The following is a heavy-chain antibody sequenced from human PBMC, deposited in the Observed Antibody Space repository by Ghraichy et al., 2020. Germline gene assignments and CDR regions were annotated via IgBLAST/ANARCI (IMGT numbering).Heavy chain of an antibody. V-gene: IGHV3-30-3*01. Sequence: GGSLRLSCAASGFTFSTYAMYWVRQAPGKGLEWVALISYDGNNKDYADSVKGRFTISRDNSKNTLYLQMNSLRAEDTAVYYCAKVLMGDYDFWSGYPISPLDYWGQRTLVTVSS. CDR2: ISYDGNNK. CDR3: AKVLMGDYDFWSGYPISPLDY. D-gene: IGHD3-3*01. J-gene: IGHJ4*02. CDR1: GFTFSTYA.